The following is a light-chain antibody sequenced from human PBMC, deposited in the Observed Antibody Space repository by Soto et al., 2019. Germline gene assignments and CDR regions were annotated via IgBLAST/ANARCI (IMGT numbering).Light chain of an antibody. Sequence: QSALTQPASVSGSPGQSITISCTGTSGDIGAYNYISWYQQHPGKAPKLMIYDVTYRPSGVSNRFSGSKSGNTASLTISGLQAEDEADYYCSSYASSSIPYVFGRGTKVTVL. J-gene: IGLJ1*01. CDR3: SSYASSSIPYV. CDR1: SGDIGAYNY. CDR2: DVT. V-gene: IGLV2-14*03.